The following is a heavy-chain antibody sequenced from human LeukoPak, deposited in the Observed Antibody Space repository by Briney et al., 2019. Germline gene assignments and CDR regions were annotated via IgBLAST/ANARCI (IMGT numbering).Heavy chain of an antibody. Sequence: GGSLRLSCAASGFTFDDYGMSWVRQAPGKGLEWVSGINWNGGSTGYADSVKGRFTISRDNAKNSLYLQMNSLRTEDTALYYCAKDISDYYDSSGYYSWGQGTLVTVSS. D-gene: IGHD3-22*01. V-gene: IGHV3-20*04. CDR3: AKDISDYYDSSGYYS. J-gene: IGHJ4*02. CDR1: GFTFDDYG. CDR2: INWNGGST.